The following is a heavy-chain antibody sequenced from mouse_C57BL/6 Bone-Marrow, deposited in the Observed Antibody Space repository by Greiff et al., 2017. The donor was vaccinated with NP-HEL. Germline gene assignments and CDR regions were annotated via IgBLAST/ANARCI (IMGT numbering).Heavy chain of an antibody. CDR1: GYAFSSSW. J-gene: IGHJ4*01. V-gene: IGHV1-82*01. D-gene: IGHD1-1*01. CDR2: IYPGDGDT. Sequence: VQLQQSGPELVKPGASVKISCKASGYAFSSSWMNWVKQRPGKGLEWIGRIYPGDGDTNYNGKFKGKATLTADKSSSTAYMQLSSLTSEDSAVYFCARDYGSSPQYYAMDYWGQGTSVTVSS. CDR3: ARDYGSSPQYYAMDY.